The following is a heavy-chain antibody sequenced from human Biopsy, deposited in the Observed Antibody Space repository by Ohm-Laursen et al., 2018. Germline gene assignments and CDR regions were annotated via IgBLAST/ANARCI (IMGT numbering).Heavy chain of an antibody. CDR2: ITSGGSTT. CDR3: ARDVEGFYSYAMDV. D-gene: IGHD5-24*01. J-gene: IGHJ6*02. V-gene: IGHV3-11*01. CDR1: GFTFSDYY. Sequence: SLRLSCAASGFTFSDYYMSWIRQAPGKGLEWVSYITSGGSTTDYADSVKGRFTISRDNAKSPLFLQMNSLRAEDTAVYYCARDVEGFYSYAMDVWGQGTTVTVPS.